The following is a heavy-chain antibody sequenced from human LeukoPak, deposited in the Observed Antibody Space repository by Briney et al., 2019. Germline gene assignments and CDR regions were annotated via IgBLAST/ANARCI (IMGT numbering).Heavy chain of an antibody. CDR2: LYHSVST. Sequence: SETLSLTCTVSGGSISSYYWSWLRQPPGKGLEWIGYLYHSVSTNYNPSLKSRVTISVDTSKNQFSLKLSSVTAADTAVYYWARWFGELLRGWYDQGDAFDIWGQGTMVTVSS. V-gene: IGHV4-59*08. CDR1: GGSISSYY. D-gene: IGHD3-10*01. J-gene: IGHJ3*02. CDR3: ARWFGELLRGWYDQGDAFDI.